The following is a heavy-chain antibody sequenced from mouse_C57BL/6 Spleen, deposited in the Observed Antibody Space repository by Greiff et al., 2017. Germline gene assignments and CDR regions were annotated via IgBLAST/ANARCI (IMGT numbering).Heavy chain of an antibody. CDR2: IHPTSGST. D-gene: IGHD1-1*01. Sequence: QVQLQQPGAELVKPGASVKLSCKASGYTFTSYWMHWVKQRPGQGLEWIGMIHPTSGSTNYNGKFKGKATLTADKSSSTAYMKLSSLTSEDSAVYFCARDYGSSPYYAMDYWGQGTSVTVSS. CDR1: GYTFTSYW. CDR3: ARDYGSSPYYAMDY. V-gene: IGHV1-64*01. J-gene: IGHJ4*01.